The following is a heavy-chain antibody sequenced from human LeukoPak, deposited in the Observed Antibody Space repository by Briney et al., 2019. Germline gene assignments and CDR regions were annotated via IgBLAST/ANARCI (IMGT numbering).Heavy chain of an antibody. CDR3: ATSAAVGGVKWFDP. J-gene: IGHJ5*02. D-gene: IGHD6-19*01. V-gene: IGHV4-4*07. CDR1: GGSISSYY. Sequence: PSETLSLTCTVYGGSISSYYWSWIRQTAGKGLEWIGRIYTDGDTDYNPSLKSRVTISVDKSRNQLFLNLNSVTAADTAVYYCATSAAVGGVKWFDPWGQGTLVTVSS. CDR2: IYTDGDT.